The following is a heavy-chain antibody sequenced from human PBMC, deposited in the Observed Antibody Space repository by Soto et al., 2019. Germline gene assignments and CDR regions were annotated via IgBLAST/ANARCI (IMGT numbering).Heavy chain of an antibody. CDR2: ISSGSSTI. CDR3: ARVYGVVSNFDY. V-gene: IGHV3-48*02. Sequence: EVQLVESGGGLVQPGGSLRLSCAASGFTFSNYGMTWVRQAPGKGLEWVSYISSGSSTIFYADSVQGRFTISRDNAKNSLYLQMNSLRDEDTAVYYCARVYGVVSNFDYWGQGTLVTVSS. CDR1: GFTFSNYG. D-gene: IGHD3-22*01. J-gene: IGHJ4*02.